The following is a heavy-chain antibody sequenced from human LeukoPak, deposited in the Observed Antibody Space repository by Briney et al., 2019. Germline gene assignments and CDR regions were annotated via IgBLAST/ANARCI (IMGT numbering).Heavy chain of an antibody. J-gene: IGHJ6*02. CDR1: GYTFTSYG. V-gene: IGHV1-18*01. CDR3: ARDPRILYYGMDV. CDR2: ISAHNGNT. Sequence: ASVKVSCKASGYTFTSYGISWVRQAPGQGLEWMGWISAHNGNTNYAQKLQGRVTMTTGTSTSTAYMELRSLRSDDTAVYYCARDPRILYYGMDVWGQGTTVTVSS.